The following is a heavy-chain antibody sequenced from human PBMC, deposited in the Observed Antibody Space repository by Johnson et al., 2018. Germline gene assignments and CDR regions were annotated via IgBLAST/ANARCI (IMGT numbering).Heavy chain of an antibody. CDR3: ARDQGYSFAFDI. V-gene: IGHV3-23*04. J-gene: IGHJ3*02. CDR2: ISASAGTT. CDR1: GFTFSIYA. Sequence: VQLVQSGGGLVQPGGSLRLSCAASGFTFSIYAMTWVRQAPGKGLEWVSTISASAGTTYYADSVKGRFTISRDNSKNTLYLQMNSLRAEDTAVYYCARDQGYSFAFDIWGQGTMVTVSS. D-gene: IGHD6-13*01.